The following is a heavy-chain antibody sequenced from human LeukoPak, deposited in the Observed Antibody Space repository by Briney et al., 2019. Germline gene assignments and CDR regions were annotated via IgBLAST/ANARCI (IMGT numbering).Heavy chain of an antibody. J-gene: IGHJ4*02. D-gene: IGHD6-6*01. CDR1: GYTFTGYY. CDR2: INPNSGGT. Sequence: ASVKVSCKASGYTFTGYYMHWVRQAPGQGLEWMGWINPNSGGTNYAQKFQGRVTMTRDTSISTAYMELSRLRSDDTAVYYCARVFNLLRSSSYQFGYWGQGTPVTVSS. CDR3: ARVFNLLRSSSYQFGY. V-gene: IGHV1-2*02.